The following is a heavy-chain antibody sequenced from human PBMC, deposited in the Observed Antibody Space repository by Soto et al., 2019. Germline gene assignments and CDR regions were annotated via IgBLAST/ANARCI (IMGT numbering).Heavy chain of an antibody. CDR1: GGSISSGGYY. CDR3: ARWELRDFDS. J-gene: IGHJ4*02. CDR2: ISHTGSA. Sequence: SETLSLTCTVSGGSISSGGYYWSWIRQHPGKGLEWIGYISHTGSAFYNPSLKSRVSISIDTSTDKFSLRLSSLTAADTAVYYCARWELRDFDSWGPGTLVTVSS. D-gene: IGHD1-7*01. V-gene: IGHV4-31*03.